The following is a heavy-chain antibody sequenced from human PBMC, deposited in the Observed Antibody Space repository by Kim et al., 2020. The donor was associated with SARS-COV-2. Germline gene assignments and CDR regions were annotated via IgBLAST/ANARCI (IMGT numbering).Heavy chain of an antibody. D-gene: IGHD2-21*01. J-gene: IGHJ4*02. CDR1: GFTFSSYE. CDR2: ISSSGSTI. Sequence: GGSLRLSCAASGFTFSSYEMNWVRQAPGKGLEWVSYISSSGSTIYYADSVKGRFTISRDNAKNSLYLQMNSLRAEDTAVYYCARTGSRAVVISYWGQGTLVTVSS. V-gene: IGHV3-48*03. CDR3: ARTGSRAVVISY.